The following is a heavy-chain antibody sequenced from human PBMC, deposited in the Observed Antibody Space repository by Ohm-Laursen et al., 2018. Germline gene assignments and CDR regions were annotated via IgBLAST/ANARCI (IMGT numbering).Heavy chain of an antibody. D-gene: IGHD4-17*01. CDR3: AKEPPTDYGDYVGLFEY. CDR2: ISGSGGST. V-gene: IGHV3-23*01. Sequence: GSLRLSCAASGFTFSSYAMSWVRQAPGKGLEWVSAISGSGGSTYYADSVKGRFTISRDNSKNTLYLQMNSLRAEDTAVYYCAKEPPTDYGDYVGLFEYWGQGTLVTVSS. CDR1: GFTFSSYA. J-gene: IGHJ4*02.